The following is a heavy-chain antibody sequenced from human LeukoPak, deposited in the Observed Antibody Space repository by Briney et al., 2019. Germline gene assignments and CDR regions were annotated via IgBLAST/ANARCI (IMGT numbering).Heavy chain of an antibody. CDR1: GDSISSHY. CDR2: VYYSGST. Sequence: PSETLSLTCTVSGDSISSHYWSWIRQPPGKGLEWIGYVYYSGSTNYNPSLKSRVTISVDTSKNQFSLKLSSVTAGDAAMYYCARLYYDSSGQYYFDYWGQGTLVTVSS. V-gene: IGHV4-59*11. CDR3: ARLYYDSSGQYYFDY. D-gene: IGHD3-22*01. J-gene: IGHJ4*02.